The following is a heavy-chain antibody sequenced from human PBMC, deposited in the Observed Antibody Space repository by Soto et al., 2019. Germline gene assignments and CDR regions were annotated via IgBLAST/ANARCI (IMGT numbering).Heavy chain of an antibody. J-gene: IGHJ4*02. Sequence: PGASLRLSCAASGFTFSSYSMSWVRQAPGKGLEWVSAISGSGGSTYYADSVKGRFTISRDNSKNTLYLQMNSLRAEDTAVYYCAKGLGGYCSGGSCYTYYFDYWGQGTLVTVSS. CDR1: GFTFSSYS. D-gene: IGHD2-15*01. CDR2: ISGSGGST. CDR3: AKGLGGYCSGGSCYTYYFDY. V-gene: IGHV3-23*01.